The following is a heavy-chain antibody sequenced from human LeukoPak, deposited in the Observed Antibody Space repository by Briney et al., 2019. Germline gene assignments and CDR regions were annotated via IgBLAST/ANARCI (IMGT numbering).Heavy chain of an antibody. D-gene: IGHD2-2*01. Sequence: PSETLSLTCTVSGGSISSYYWSWIRQPPGKGLEWIGYIYYSGSTNYNPSLKSRVTISVDTSKNQFSLKLSSVTAADTAVYYCARHLGYCSSTSCYVFDYWGQGTLVTVSS. CDR2: IYYSGST. CDR1: GGSISSYY. V-gene: IGHV4-59*08. J-gene: IGHJ4*02. CDR3: ARHLGYCSSTSCYVFDY.